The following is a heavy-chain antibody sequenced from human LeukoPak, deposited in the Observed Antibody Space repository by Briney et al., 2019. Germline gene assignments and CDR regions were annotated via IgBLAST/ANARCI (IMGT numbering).Heavy chain of an antibody. J-gene: IGHJ3*02. CDR2: IYYSGGA. Sequence: LRLSCAASGFTFSDYYMSWIRQHPGKGLEWIGYIYYSGGAYYNPSLKSRVIISLDTSKNQLSLKLSSVTAADTAVYYCARGSPNSSDYRIPDAFDIWGQGTMVTVSS. D-gene: IGHD3-22*01. CDR3: ARGSPNSSDYRIPDAFDI. CDR1: GFTFSDYY. V-gene: IGHV4-31*02.